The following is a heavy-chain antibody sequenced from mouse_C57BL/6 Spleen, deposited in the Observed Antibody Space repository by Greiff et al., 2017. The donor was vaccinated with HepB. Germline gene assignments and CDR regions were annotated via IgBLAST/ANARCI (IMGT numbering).Heavy chain of an antibody. CDR3: ARRGLRGEDFDY. D-gene: IGHD2-4*01. CDR1: GYTFTSYW. Sequence: QVQLQQPRTERVKPGASVKLSCNASGYTFTSYWMHWVKQRPGQGLEWIGNINPSNGGTNYNEKFKSKATLTVDKASSTAYMQRSSLTSEDSAVYYGARRGLRGEDFDYWGQGTTLTVSS. V-gene: IGHV1-53*01. J-gene: IGHJ2*01. CDR2: INPSNGGT.